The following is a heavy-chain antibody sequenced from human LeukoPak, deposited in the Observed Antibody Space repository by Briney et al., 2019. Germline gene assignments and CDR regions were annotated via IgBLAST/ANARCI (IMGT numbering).Heavy chain of an antibody. CDR1: GDSISSYY. Sequence: SETLSLTCTVSGDSISSYYWSWIRQPPGKGLEWIGYISYNGSTNYNPSLESRVTISGDTSKNQFSLKLSSVTAADTAFYYCARQSRGTTARLFDYWGQGTLVTVSS. CDR3: ARQSRGTTARLFDY. D-gene: IGHD1-1*01. CDR2: ISYNGST. V-gene: IGHV4-59*08. J-gene: IGHJ4*02.